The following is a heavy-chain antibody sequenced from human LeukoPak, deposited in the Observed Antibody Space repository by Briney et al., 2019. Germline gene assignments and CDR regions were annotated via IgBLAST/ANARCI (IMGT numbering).Heavy chain of an antibody. CDR3: ARDLGGYSGYDFDY. V-gene: IGHV3-11*06. CDR2: ISSSSSYT. CDR1: GFTFSDYY. J-gene: IGHJ4*02. D-gene: IGHD5-12*01. Sequence: GGSLRLSCAASGFTFSDYYMSWIRQAPGKGLEWVSYISSSSSYTNYADSVKGRFTISRDNAKSSLYLQMNSLGAEDTAVYYCARDLGGYSGYDFDYWGQGTLVTVSS.